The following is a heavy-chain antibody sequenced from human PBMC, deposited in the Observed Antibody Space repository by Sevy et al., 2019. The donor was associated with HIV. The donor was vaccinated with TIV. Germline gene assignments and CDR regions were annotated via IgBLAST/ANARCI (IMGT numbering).Heavy chain of an antibody. J-gene: IGHJ4*02. CDR3: ARAALTSGYLYYFDY. CDR2: ISYDGSTT. Sequence: GGSLRLSCAASGFTFSNYPMHWVRQAPGKGLEWVAVISYDGSTTYYADSLKGRFTISRVTSKSTLYLQVNSLRAEDAAVYYCARAALTSGYLYYFDYWGQGTLVTVSS. CDR1: GFTFSNYP. D-gene: IGHD3-22*01. V-gene: IGHV3-30*04.